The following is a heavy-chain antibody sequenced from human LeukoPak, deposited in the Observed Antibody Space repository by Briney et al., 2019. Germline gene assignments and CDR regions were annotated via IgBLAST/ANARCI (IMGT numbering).Heavy chain of an antibody. D-gene: IGHD2-2*01. CDR3: TTPPLVVPAAIDY. V-gene: IGHV3-49*04. Sequence: GGSLRLSCTASGFTLGDYPMSWVRQAPGKGLEWVGFIRSKRYGGTSAYAASVKGRFTISRDDSKSIAYLQMNSLKAEDTAVYYCTTPPLVVPAAIDYWGQGTLVTVSS. CDR2: IRSKRYGGTS. CDR1: GFTLGDYP. J-gene: IGHJ4*02.